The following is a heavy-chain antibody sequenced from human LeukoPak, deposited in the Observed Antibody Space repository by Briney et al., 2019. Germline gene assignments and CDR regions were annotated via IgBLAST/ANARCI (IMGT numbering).Heavy chain of an antibody. V-gene: IGHV3-23*01. Sequence: GGSLRLSCAASGFTFSSYGMSWVRQAPGKGLEWVSAISGSGGRTYYADSVKGQFTISRDNSKNTLYLQMNSLRAEDTAMYYCARVAAAAYYDAFDIWGQGTMVTVSS. CDR2: ISGSGGRT. CDR1: GFTFSSYG. CDR3: ARVAAAAYYDAFDI. D-gene: IGHD6-13*01. J-gene: IGHJ3*02.